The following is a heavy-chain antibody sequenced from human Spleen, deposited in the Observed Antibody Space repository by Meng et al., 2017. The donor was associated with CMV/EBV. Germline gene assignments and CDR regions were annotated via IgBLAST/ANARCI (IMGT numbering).Heavy chain of an antibody. CDR2: ISWNSGSI. V-gene: IGHV3-9*03. D-gene: IGHD4-17*01. J-gene: IGHJ4*02. Sequence: LKISCAASGFTFDDYAMHWVRQAPGKGLEWVSGISWNSGSIGYADSVKGRFTISRDNAKNSLYLQMNSLRAEDMALYYCAKDTTDGDYTGSYFDHWGQGTLVTVSS. CDR1: GFTFDDYA. CDR3: AKDTTDGDYTGSYFDH.